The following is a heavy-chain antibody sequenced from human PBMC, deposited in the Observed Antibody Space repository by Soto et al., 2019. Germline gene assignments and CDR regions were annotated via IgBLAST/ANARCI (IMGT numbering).Heavy chain of an antibody. J-gene: IGHJ2*01. CDR2: IYYSGST. Sequence: QVQLQESGPGLVKPSETLSLTCTVSGGSISSYYWSWIRQPPGKGLEWIGYIYYSGSTNYNPSLKSRVTISVDTSKNQFSLKLSSMTAADTAVYYCARDRTSYWYFDLWGRGTLVTVSS. CDR3: ARDRTSYWYFDL. CDR1: GGSISSYY. D-gene: IGHD2-2*01. V-gene: IGHV4-59*01.